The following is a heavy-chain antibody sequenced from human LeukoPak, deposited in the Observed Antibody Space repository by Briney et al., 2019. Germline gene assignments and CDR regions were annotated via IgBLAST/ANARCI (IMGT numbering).Heavy chain of an antibody. D-gene: IGHD2-2*01. V-gene: IGHV1-8*03. J-gene: IGHJ5*02. CDR1: GYTFTSYD. CDR3: ATYCSSTSCPYNWFDP. Sequence: ASVKVSCKAPGYTFTSYDINWVRQATGQGLEWMGWMNPNSGNTGYAQKFQGRVTITRNTSISTAYMELSSLRSEDTAVYYCATYCSSTSCPYNWFDPWGQGTLVTVSS. CDR2: MNPNSGNT.